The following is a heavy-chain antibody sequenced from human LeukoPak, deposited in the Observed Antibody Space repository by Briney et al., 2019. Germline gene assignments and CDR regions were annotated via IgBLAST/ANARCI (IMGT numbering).Heavy chain of an antibody. CDR2: IYYSGNT. Sequence: PSETLSLTCTVSGGSSSSYYWSWIRQPPGKGLEWIGYIYYSGNTNFNPSLKSRVTISIDTSKNQFSLKLTSVTAADTAVYYCARDISPESGYSHGYFDYWGQGTLVAVSS. D-gene: IGHD5-18*01. CDR1: GGSSSSYY. J-gene: IGHJ4*02. V-gene: IGHV4-59*01. CDR3: ARDISPESGYSHGYFDY.